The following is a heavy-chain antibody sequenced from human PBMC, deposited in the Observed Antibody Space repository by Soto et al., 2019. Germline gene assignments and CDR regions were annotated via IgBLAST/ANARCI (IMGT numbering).Heavy chain of an antibody. V-gene: IGHV1-69*01. J-gene: IGHJ6*02. Sequence: QVQLVQSGAEVRKPGSSVKVSCKASGGSLSSYGISWVRQAPGQGLEWVGGIIPFSGTANYAQTLQERVTIIADESTSTAYMELSGLRSEDTALYFCARESINAIFGVVLSYGMDVWGQGTTVTVSS. CDR2: IIPFSGTA. CDR1: GGSLSSYG. D-gene: IGHD3-3*01. CDR3: ARESINAIFGVVLSYGMDV.